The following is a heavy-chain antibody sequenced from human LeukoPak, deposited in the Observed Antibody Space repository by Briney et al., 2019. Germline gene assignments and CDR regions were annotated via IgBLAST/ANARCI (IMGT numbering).Heavy chain of an antibody. CDR1: GSTFTSYD. V-gene: IGHV1-8*03. Sequence: GASVKVSCKASGSTFTSYDINWVRQATGQGLEWMGWMNPNSGNTGYAQKFQGRVTITRNTSISTAYMELSSLRSEDTAVYYCARGLRPNWFDPWGQGTLVTVSS. CDR3: ARGLRPNWFDP. J-gene: IGHJ5*02. CDR2: MNPNSGNT.